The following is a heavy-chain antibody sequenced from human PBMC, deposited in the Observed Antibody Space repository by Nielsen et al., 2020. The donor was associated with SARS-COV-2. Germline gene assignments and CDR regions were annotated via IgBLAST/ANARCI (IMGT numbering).Heavy chain of an antibody. CDR1: GFSLSTHGVA. CDR3: AHRLVATTSPWAVGVFNV. V-gene: IGHV2-5*02. Sequence: SGPTLVKPTQTLTLTCTFSGFSLSTHGVAVGWIRQPPGKALEWLALLYWDDDRRYSPSLKSRLTITRDTSTNHVVLTVTNMDPVDTATYYCAHRLVATTSPWAVGVFNVWGQGTMVTVSS. J-gene: IGHJ3*01. CDR2: LYWDDDR. D-gene: IGHD1-26*01.